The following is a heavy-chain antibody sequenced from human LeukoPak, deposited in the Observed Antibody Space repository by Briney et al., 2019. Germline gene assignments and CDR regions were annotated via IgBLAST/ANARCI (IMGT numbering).Heavy chain of an antibody. D-gene: IGHD3-22*01. CDR2: INSDGSGT. CDR3: ARARSGLYFDY. CDR1: GFPFSDYW. J-gene: IGHJ4*02. Sequence: GGSLRLSCAASGFPFSDYWIHWVRQAPGKGLVWVSRINSDGSGTTYADSVKGRFTISRDNAKNTPYLQMNSLRAEDTAVYYCARARSGLYFDYWGQGTLVTVSS. V-gene: IGHV3-74*03.